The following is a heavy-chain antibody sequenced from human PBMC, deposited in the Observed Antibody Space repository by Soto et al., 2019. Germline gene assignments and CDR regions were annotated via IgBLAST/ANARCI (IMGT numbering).Heavy chain of an antibody. CDR2: IDYVGST. J-gene: IGHJ4*02. Sequence: SXGTLSLTCSVSGDSINSRYWSWIRQPPGKGLEWIGYIDYVGSTNYAPSLQSRVTMSVDTSKNQVSLKLRYVTAADTAVYYCVRQRGNYFDFWGQGTLVTVSS. CDR3: VRQRGNYFDF. CDR1: GDSINSRY. V-gene: IGHV4-59*11. D-gene: IGHD3-10*01.